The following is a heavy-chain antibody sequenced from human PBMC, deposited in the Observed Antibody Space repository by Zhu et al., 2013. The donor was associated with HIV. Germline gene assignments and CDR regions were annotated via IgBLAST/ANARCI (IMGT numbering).Heavy chain of an antibody. J-gene: IGHJ6*02. CDR2: IIPIFGTA. V-gene: IGHV1-69*12. Sequence: QVQLVQSGAEVKKPGSSVKVSCKASGGTFSSYAISWVRQAPGQGLEWMGGIIPIFGTANYAQKFQGRVTITADESTSTAYMELSSLRSEDTAVYYCARRENGRSGYYLSYYYGMDVWGQGTTVTVSS. D-gene: IGHD3-3*01. CDR1: GGTFSSYA. CDR3: ARRENGRSGYYLSYYYGMDV.